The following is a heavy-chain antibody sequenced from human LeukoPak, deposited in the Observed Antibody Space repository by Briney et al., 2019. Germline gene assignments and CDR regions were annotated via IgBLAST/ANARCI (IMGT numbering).Heavy chain of an antibody. D-gene: IGHD4-17*01. V-gene: IGHV4-59*08. Sequence: SETLSLTCTVSGGSMSSYYWSWIRQPPGKGLGWIGYIYYSGSTNYNPSLKSRLTISVDASKNQFSLKLSSVTATDTAVYYCASLTTVTQGYFDSWGQGTLVTVSS. CDR1: GGSMSSYY. J-gene: IGHJ4*02. CDR2: IYYSGST. CDR3: ASLTTVTQGYFDS.